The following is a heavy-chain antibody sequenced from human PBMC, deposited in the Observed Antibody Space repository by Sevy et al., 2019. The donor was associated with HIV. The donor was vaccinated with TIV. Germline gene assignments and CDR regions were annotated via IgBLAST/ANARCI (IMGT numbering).Heavy chain of an antibody. D-gene: IGHD5-12*01. CDR1: GGSISAYH. CDR3: ARAPPVRSGDDSLNWFDP. CDR2: IHYTGTT. V-gene: IGHV4-59*01. Sequence: SETLSLTCTVSGGSISAYHWSWIRQPPGKGLEYIGYIHYTGTTNYNPSLKSRVTISVDTSKNQFSLKLSSVTAADTALYCGARAPPVRSGDDSLNWFDPWGQGTLVTVSS. J-gene: IGHJ5*02.